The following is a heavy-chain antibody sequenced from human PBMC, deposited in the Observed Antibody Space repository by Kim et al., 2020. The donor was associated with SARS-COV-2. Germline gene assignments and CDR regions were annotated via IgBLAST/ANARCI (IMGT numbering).Heavy chain of an antibody. D-gene: IGHD3-10*01. J-gene: IGHJ3*02. CDR3: ARLVPITMVPGSPGAFDI. Sequence: SETLSLTFTVSGGSISSSSYYWGWIRQPPGKGLEWIGSIYYSGSTYYNPSLKSRVTISVDTSKNQFSLKLSSVTAADTAVYYCARLVPITMVPGSPGAFDIWGQGTMVTVSS. CDR1: GGSISSSSYY. V-gene: IGHV4-39*01. CDR2: IYYSGST.